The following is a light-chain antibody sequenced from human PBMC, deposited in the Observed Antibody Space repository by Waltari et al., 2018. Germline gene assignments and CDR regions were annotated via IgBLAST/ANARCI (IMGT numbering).Light chain of an antibody. Sequence: DIQMTQSPSSVSASVGDRVPIPCRASQAISSWLAWYQQKPGKAPKLLIYAASSLQSGVPSRFSGSGFGTDFTLTISSLQPEDFATYFCQQFDTFPLTFGQGTRLEIK. V-gene: IGKV1-12*01. J-gene: IGKJ5*01. CDR2: AAS. CDR1: QAISSW. CDR3: QQFDTFPLT.